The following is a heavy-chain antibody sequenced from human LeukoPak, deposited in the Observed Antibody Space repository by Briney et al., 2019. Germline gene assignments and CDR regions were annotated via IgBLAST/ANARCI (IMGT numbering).Heavy chain of an antibody. D-gene: IGHD6-25*01. V-gene: IGHV1-69*05. CDR2: IIPIFDAT. CDR1: GGTFSSYA. J-gene: IGHJ5*02. Sequence: ASVKVSCKASGGTFSSYAFSWVRQAPGQGLEWMGGIIPIFDATNYAQKFQGRVTITTDESTSTAYMELSSLRAEDTAVYYCARDLKYSSAPDVDKTFDPWGQGTLVTVSP. CDR3: ARDLKYSSAPDVDKTFDP.